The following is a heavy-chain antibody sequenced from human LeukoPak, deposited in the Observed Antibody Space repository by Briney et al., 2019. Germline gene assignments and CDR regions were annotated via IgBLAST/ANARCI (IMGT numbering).Heavy chain of an antibody. CDR2: INPNSGGT. Sequence: GASVKVSCKASGYTFTGYYMHWVRQAPGQGLEWMGWINPNSGGTNYAQKFQGRVTMTRDTSISAAYMELSRLRSDDTAVYYCARTPFYSGYAYHPFDYWGQGTLVTVSS. CDR3: ARTPFYSGYAYHPFDY. CDR1: GYTFTGYY. D-gene: IGHD5-12*01. V-gene: IGHV1-2*02. J-gene: IGHJ4*02.